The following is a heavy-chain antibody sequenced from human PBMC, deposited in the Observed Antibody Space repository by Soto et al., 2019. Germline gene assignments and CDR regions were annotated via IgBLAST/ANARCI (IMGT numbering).Heavy chain of an antibody. V-gene: IGHV1-24*01. CDR3: ATVPDCGGDCYSVLFDY. CDR2: FDPEDGET. J-gene: IGHJ4*02. D-gene: IGHD2-21*02. Sequence: ASVKVSCKVSGYTLTELSMHWVRQAPGKGLEWMGGFDPEDGETIYAQKFQGRVTMTEDTSTDTAYMELSSLRSEDTAVYYCATVPDCGGDCYSVLFDYWGQGTLVTVSS. CDR1: GYTLTELS.